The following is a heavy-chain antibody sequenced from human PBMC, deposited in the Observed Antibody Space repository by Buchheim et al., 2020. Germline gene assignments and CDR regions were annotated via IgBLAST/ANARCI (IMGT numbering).Heavy chain of an antibody. D-gene: IGHD2/OR15-2a*01. J-gene: IGHJ6*02. Sequence: QVQLVESGGGVVQPGRSLRLSCAASGFTFSSYGMHWVRQAPGKGLEWVAVIWYDGSNKYYADSVKGRFTISRDNSKNTLYLQMNSLRAEDTAVYYCARPFMAYYYYYGMDVWGQGTT. CDR3: ARPFMAYYYYYGMDV. CDR1: GFTFSSYG. CDR2: IWYDGSNK. V-gene: IGHV3-33*01.